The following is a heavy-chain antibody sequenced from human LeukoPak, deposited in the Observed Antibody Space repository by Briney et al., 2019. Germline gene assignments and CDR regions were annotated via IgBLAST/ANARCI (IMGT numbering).Heavy chain of an antibody. CDR2: IYHSGST. D-gene: IGHD4-23*01. CDR1: GGSISSYY. J-gene: IGHJ4*02. CDR3: ATLTTVVTAYYFDY. V-gene: IGHV4-4*09. Sequence: SETLSLTCTVSGGSISSYYWSWIRQPPGKGLGWIGYIYHSGSTDYNPPLKSRVTISVDTSKSQFSLKLTSVTAADTAVYYCATLTTVVTAYYFDYWGQGTLVTVSS.